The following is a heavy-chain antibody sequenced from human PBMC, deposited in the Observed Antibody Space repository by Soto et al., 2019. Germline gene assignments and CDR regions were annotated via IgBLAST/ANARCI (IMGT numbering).Heavy chain of an antibody. D-gene: IGHD6-19*01. J-gene: IGHJ4*02. CDR2: ISSSSSYI. V-gene: IGHV3-21*01. CDR3: ASTLNSSGWYFDY. Sequence: GGSLRLSCAASGFTFSSYSMNWVRQAPGKGLEWVSSISSSSSYIYYADSVKGRFTISRDNAKNSLYLQMNSLRAEDTAVYYCASTLNSSGWYFDYWGQGTLVTVSS. CDR1: GFTFSSYS.